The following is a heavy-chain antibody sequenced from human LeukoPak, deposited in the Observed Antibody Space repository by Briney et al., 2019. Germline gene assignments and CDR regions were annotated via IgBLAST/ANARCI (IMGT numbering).Heavy chain of an antibody. J-gene: IGHJ4*02. CDR3: ARGVGYGSGSFDY. CDR1: GFTVSSNY. V-gene: IGHV3-53*01. CDR2: IYSGGST. Sequence: GGSLRLSCAASGFTVSSNYMSWVRQAPGKGLEWVSVIYSGGSTYYAESVKGRFTISRDNSKNTLYLQMNSLRAEDTAVYYCARGVGYGSGSFDYWGQGTLVTVSS. D-gene: IGHD3-10*01.